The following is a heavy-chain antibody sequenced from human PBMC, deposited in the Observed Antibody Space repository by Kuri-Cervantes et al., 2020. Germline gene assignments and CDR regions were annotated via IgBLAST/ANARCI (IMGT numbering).Heavy chain of an antibody. Sequence: SETLSLTCAVSGGSFSDCYWSWIRQPPGKGLEWIGEINHSGSTNYNPSLKSRVTISVDTSKNQFSLKLSSVTAADTAVYYCARDGGDGSQYYFDYWGQGTLVTVSS. CDR3: ARDGGDGSQYYFDY. J-gene: IGHJ4*02. CDR2: INHSGST. D-gene: IGHD2-21*01. V-gene: IGHV4-34*01. CDR1: GGSFSDCY.